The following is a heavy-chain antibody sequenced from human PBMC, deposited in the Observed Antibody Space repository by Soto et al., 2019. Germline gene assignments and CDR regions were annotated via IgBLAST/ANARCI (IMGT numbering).Heavy chain of an antibody. CDR3: ARAYCSGGSCLPPVCDY. D-gene: IGHD2-15*01. CDR1: GGSISSGGYY. J-gene: IGHJ4*02. V-gene: IGHV4-31*03. CDR2: IYYSGST. Sequence: QVQLQESGPGLVKPSQTLSLTCTVSGGSISSGGYYWSWIRQHPGKGLEWIGYIYYSGSTYYNPSLQSRVTISVDTSKNQFSLKLSSVTAADTAVYYCARAYCSGGSCLPPVCDYWGQGTLVTVSS.